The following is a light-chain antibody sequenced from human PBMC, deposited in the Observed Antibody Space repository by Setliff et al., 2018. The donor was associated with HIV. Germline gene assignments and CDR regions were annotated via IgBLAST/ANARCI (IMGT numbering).Light chain of an antibody. CDR2: LGS. CDR1: QSLLHSNGYNY. V-gene: IGKV2-28*01. CDR3: MQPLQTPWT. Sequence: DIAMTQSPLSLPVTPGEPAPISCRSSQSLLHSNGYNYLDWYLQKPGQSPQLLIYLGSNRASGVPDRFSGSGSGTDFTLKISRVEAEDIGIYYCMQPLQTPWTFGQGTKVDIK. J-gene: IGKJ1*01.